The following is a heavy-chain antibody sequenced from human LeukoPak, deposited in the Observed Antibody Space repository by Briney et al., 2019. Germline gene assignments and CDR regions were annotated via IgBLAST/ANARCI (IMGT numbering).Heavy chain of an antibody. CDR2: IYYSGST. Sequence: SETLSLTCTVSGGSISSSSYYWGWIRQPPGKGLEWIGSIYYSGSTYYNPSLKSRVTISVDTSKNQFSLKLSSVTAADTAVYYCARPSRSGYYGSGSYYAAVDYWGQGTLVTVSS. CDR1: GGSISSSSYY. J-gene: IGHJ4*02. V-gene: IGHV4-39*01. D-gene: IGHD3-10*01. CDR3: ARPSRSGYYGSGSYYAAVDY.